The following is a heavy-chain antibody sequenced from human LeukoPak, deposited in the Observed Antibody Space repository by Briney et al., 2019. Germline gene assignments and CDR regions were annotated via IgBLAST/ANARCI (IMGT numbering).Heavy chain of an antibody. J-gene: IGHJ4*02. CDR3: ARGIATRGVYYFDS. V-gene: IGHV4-4*07. Sequence: SETLSLTCTVSGGSISTYYWSWIRQPAGKGLEWIGRIYTSGGTNSNPSLKSRVTMSLDTSKNQFSLKLTSMTAADTAVYYCARGIATRGVYYFDSWGQGTLVTVSS. CDR2: IYTSGGT. D-gene: IGHD6-13*01. CDR1: GGSISTYY.